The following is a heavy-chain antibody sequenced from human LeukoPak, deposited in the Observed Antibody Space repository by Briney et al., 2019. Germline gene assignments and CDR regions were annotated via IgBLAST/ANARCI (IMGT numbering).Heavy chain of an antibody. J-gene: IGHJ4*02. Sequence: PSETLSLTCAVYGGSFSSYYWSWIRQPPGKGLEWIGYIYYSGSTNYNPSLKSRVTISVDTSKNQFSLKLSSVTAADMAVYYCARKYRRLAYYDYWGQGTLVTVSS. D-gene: IGHD2/OR15-2a*01. CDR1: GGSFSSYY. CDR3: ARKYRRLAYYDY. CDR2: IYYSGST. V-gene: IGHV4-59*08.